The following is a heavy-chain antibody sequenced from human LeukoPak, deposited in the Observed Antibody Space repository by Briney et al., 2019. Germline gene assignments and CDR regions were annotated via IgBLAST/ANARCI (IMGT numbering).Heavy chain of an antibody. V-gene: IGHV3-49*04. Sequence: PGGSLRLSCTTSGFTFGGHTMHWVRQAPGKGLEWVGFIEASSHGGTTEYAASVKGRFTISRDDSKSIAHLQMNSLKTEDTAVYYCTRDPGDTDSSYYFDYWGQGTLVTVSS. CDR3: TRDPGDTDSSYYFDY. D-gene: IGHD6-6*01. CDR1: GFTFGGHT. CDR2: IEASSHGGTT. J-gene: IGHJ4*02.